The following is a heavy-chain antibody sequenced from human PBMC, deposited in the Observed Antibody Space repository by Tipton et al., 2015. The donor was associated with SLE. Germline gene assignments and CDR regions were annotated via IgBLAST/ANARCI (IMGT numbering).Heavy chain of an antibody. CDR2: IIPILGTP. CDR1: GGTFNNFA. CDR3: ARPGTVGRMIGYLYFGLDV. V-gene: IGHV1-69*06. D-gene: IGHD1-26*01. Sequence: QVQLVQSGAEVKKPGSSVKVSCKASGGTFNNFAISWVRQAPGQGLEWMGGIIPILGTPNYAQQFKGRVTIFADISTSTAYMDLSSLRSEDTAVYYCARPGTVGRMIGYLYFGLDVWGQGTTVTVSS. J-gene: IGHJ6*02.